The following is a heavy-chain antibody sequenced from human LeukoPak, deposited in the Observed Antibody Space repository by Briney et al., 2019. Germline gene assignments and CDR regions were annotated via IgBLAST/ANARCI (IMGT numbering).Heavy chain of an antibody. Sequence: PGGSLRLSCAASGFSFSDEYMSWIRQAPGQGLEWISYISASGSYTNYADSVKGRFTISRDNAKNSLYLQMNSLRAEDTAVYCCGRSRGAGPGAHFDVWGQGTLVTVSS. CDR2: ISASGSYT. V-gene: IGHV3-11*03. D-gene: IGHD6-19*01. CDR3: GRSRGAGPGAHFDV. J-gene: IGHJ4*02. CDR1: GFSFSDEY.